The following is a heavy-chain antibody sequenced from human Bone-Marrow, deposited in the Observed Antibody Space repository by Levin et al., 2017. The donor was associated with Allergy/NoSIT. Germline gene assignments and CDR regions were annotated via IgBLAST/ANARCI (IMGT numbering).Heavy chain of an antibody. V-gene: IGHV3-7*04. CDR1: GFSFSSYW. CDR2: IKQDGSEK. CDR3: ARVAWIQLWFLDF. D-gene: IGHD5-18*01. J-gene: IGHJ4*02. Sequence: ETLSLTCAASGFSFSSYWMSWVRQAPGKGLEWVANIKQDGSEKNYVDSVKGRFTISRDNAKNSLYLQMNSLRAEDTAVYYCARVAWIQLWFLDFWGQGTLVTVSS.